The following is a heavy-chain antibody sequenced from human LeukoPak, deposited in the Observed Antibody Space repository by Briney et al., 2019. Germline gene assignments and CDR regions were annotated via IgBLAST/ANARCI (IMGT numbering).Heavy chain of an antibody. CDR3: ATAQCGFGGARVYGGNSFDY. CDR1: GYTFTSYY. Sequence: ASVKVSCKASGYTFTSYYLHWVRQAPGQGLEWMGIINPSGGSTSYAQKFEGRVTLPREPSPGTVDLSQGSLRCEGTAVFLCATAQCGFGGARVYGGNSFDYWGQRTLGTVSS. V-gene: IGHV1-46*01. CDR2: INPSGGST. J-gene: IGHJ4*02. D-gene: IGHD4-23*01.